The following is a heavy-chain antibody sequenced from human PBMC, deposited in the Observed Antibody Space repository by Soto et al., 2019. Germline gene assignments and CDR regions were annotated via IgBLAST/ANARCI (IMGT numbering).Heavy chain of an antibody. CDR1: GGTFISYA. D-gene: IGHD1-1*01. V-gene: IGHV1-69*13. Sequence: SVKCSCTSSGGTFISYAISWVRQAAGQGLEWMGGIIPIFGTASYAQKFQGRVTITADESTSTAYMELSSLRSEDTAVYYCARDGNTWDRTSHIGRALWGSGTTGT. CDR2: IIPIFGTA. J-gene: IGHJ6*02. CDR3: ARDGNTWDRTSHIGRAL.